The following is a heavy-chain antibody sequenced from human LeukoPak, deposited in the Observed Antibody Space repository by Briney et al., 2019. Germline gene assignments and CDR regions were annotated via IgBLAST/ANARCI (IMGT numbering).Heavy chain of an antibody. V-gene: IGHV3-48*03. D-gene: IGHD3-10*02. J-gene: IGHJ4*02. CDR3: ARGTMFPYYFDY. CDR1: GFTFSSYE. Sequence: GGSLRLSCAASGFTFSSYEMNWVRQAPGKGLEWASYISSSGRTTYYADSLKGRFTISRDNAKNSLYLQMNSLRAEDTAVYYCARGTMFPYYFDYWGQGTLVTVSS. CDR2: ISSSGRTT.